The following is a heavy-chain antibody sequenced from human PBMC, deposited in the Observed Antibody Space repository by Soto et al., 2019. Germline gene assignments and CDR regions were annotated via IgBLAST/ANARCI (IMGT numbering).Heavy chain of an antibody. Sequence: QVQLVQSGTEVKKPGSSVKVSCKASGGTFRSSTINWMRQAPGQGLEWIGRIIPTLDVANYAQNFQGRATITADRVTSTAYMDLNSLRVEDTAVYYCARGNYGSNPGWFDPWGQGTLVTVSS. CDR2: IIPTLDVA. V-gene: IGHV1-69*02. J-gene: IGHJ5*02. CDR1: GGTFRSST. CDR3: ARGNYGSNPGWFDP. D-gene: IGHD2-2*01.